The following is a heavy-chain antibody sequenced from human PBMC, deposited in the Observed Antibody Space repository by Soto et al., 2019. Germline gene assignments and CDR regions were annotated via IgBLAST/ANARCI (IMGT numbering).Heavy chain of an antibody. V-gene: IGHV3-23*01. Sequence: GGSLRLSCAASGFTFSSYAMSWVRQAPGKGLEWVSAISGSGGSTYYADSVKGRFTISRDNSKNTLYLQMNSLRAEDTAVYYCAKDPGYYYDSSGYSDYWGQGTLVTVSS. D-gene: IGHD3-22*01. CDR2: ISGSGGST. J-gene: IGHJ4*02. CDR1: GFTFSSYA. CDR3: AKDPGYYYDSSGYSDY.